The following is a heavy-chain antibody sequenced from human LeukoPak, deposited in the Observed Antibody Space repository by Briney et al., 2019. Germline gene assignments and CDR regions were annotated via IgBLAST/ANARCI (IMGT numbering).Heavy chain of an antibody. CDR3: ARVRKQYYYDNSHHRDASDI. J-gene: IGHJ3*02. CDR1: VFTLDDYG. Sequence: GGSLRLSCATTVFTLDDYGMIWVRQAPGKGLEWVSNINWNGRNVDYAPSVKGRFTISRDKAKNSLHLQMNSLRAEDTAVYYCARVRKQYYYDNSHHRDASDIWGQGTMVIVSS. D-gene: IGHD3-22*01. V-gene: IGHV3-20*04. CDR2: INWNGRNV.